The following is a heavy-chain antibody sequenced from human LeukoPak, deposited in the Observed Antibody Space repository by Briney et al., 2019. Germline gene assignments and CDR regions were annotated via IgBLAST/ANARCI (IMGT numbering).Heavy chain of an antibody. CDR3: ARSFSYSYDFA. V-gene: IGHV3-7*03. D-gene: IGHD5-18*01. Sequence: ETLSLTCAVSGGSISSGGYSWSWIRQPPGKGLEWVANTNEDGSVRQYADSVRGRFTISRDNTQNTVSLQLNTLRVDDTAVYYCARSFSYSYDFAGGPGTLVTVSS. J-gene: IGHJ1*01. CDR1: GGSISSGGYS. CDR2: TNEDGSVR.